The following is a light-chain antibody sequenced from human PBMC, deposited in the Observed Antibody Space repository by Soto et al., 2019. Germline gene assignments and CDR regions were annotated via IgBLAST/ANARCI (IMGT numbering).Light chain of an antibody. J-gene: IGKJ1*01. V-gene: IGKV1-39*01. CDR3: QESYNAPWT. Sequence: DIQMTQSPSALSASVGDRVTITCRASQSISSYLNWYQQKPGKAPKLLIYAASSLQSGVPSRFSDSGSGTDFTLTVSSLHPEDFATYYCQESYNAPWTFGQGTKVEIK. CDR1: QSISSY. CDR2: AAS.